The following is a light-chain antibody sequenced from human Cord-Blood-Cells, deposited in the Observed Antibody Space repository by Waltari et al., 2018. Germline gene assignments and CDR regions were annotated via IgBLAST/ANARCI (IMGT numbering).Light chain of an antibody. CDR3: SSCTSSSTWV. CDR1: SSDVGGYNY. J-gene: IGLJ3*02. CDR2: DVS. V-gene: IGLV2-14*01. Sequence: QSALTQPASVSGSPGQSITISCTGTSSDVGGYNYVSWYQQHPVKAPNTMICDVSKRPSGVSIRFCGSRSGNTASLTLSGLQAEDEADYYCSSCTSSSTWVFGGGTKLTVL.